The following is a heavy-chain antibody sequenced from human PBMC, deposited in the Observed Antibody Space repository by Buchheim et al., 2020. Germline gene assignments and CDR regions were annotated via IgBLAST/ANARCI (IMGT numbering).Heavy chain of an antibody. CDR3: ARALRIAAAGARLGWFDP. V-gene: IGHV1-46*01. CDR1: GYTFTSYY. D-gene: IGHD6-13*01. CDR2: INPSGGST. Sequence: QVQLVQSGAEVKKPGASVKVSCKASGYTFTSYYMHWVRQAPGQGREWMGIINPSGGSTSYAQKFQGRVTMTRDTSTSTVYMELSSLRSEDTAVYYCARALRIAAAGARLGWFDPWGQGTL. J-gene: IGHJ5*02.